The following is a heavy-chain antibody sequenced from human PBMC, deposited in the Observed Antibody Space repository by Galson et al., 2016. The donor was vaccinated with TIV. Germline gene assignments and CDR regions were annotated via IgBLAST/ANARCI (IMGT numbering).Heavy chain of an antibody. J-gene: IGHJ4*02. CDR2: MSPSNGNT. CDR1: GYTFTSFD. V-gene: IGHV1-8*01. Sequence: SVKVSCKASGYTFTSFDISWIRQAPGQGLEWMGWMSPSNGNTGYAQKFRGRITMTRHPSTTTVYMELSGLTSEDTAVYYCARGHHYDSSGYSFDFWGQGTLVTVSS. CDR3: ARGHHYDSSGYSFDF. D-gene: IGHD3-22*01.